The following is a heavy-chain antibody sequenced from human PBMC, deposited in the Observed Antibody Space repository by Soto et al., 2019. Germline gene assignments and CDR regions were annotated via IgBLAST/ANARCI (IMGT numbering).Heavy chain of an antibody. V-gene: IGHV1-2*02. D-gene: IGHD1-1*01. Sequence: ASVKVSCKASGYTFTGYYMHWVRQAPGQGLEWMGWINPNSGGTNYAQKFQGRVTMTRDTSISTAYLELSRLRSDDTAVYYCARRKGRPTTPSYYYGMDVWGQGTTVTVS. J-gene: IGHJ6*02. CDR1: GYTFTGYY. CDR2: INPNSGGT. CDR3: ARRKGRPTTPSYYYGMDV.